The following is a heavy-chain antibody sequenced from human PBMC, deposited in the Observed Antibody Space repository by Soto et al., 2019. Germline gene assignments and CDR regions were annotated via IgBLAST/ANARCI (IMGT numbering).Heavy chain of an antibody. V-gene: IGHV1-8*01. J-gene: IGHJ5*02. CDR2: MNPNSGNT. D-gene: IGHD2-2*01. Sequence: ASVKGSCQASGYTFTSYDSNWVRQATGQGLEWMGWMNPNSGNTGYAQKFQGRVTMTRNTSISTAYMELSSLRSEDTAVYYCARGLEQYQLXXDXNWFDPXXXGXXXTXS. CDR3: ARGLEQYQLXXDXNWFDP. CDR1: GYTFTSYD.